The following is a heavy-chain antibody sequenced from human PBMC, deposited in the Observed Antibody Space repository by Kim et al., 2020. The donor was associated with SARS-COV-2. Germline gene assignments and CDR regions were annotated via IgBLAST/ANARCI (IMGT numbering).Heavy chain of an antibody. V-gene: IGHV1-18*01. J-gene: IGHJ4*02. CDR1: GYTFTSYG. D-gene: IGHD6-19*01. CDR3: ARVLFEGSSGWFIEGY. Sequence: ASVKVSCKASGYTFTSYGISWVRQAPGQGLEWMGWISAYNGNTNYAQKLQGRVTMTTDTSTSTAYMELRSLRSDDTAVYYCARVLFEGSSGWFIEGYWGQGTLVTVSS. CDR2: ISAYNGNT.